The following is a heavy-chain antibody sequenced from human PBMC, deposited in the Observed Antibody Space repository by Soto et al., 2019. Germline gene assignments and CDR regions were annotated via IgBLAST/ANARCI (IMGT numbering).Heavy chain of an antibody. V-gene: IGHV4-59*08. Sequence: SETLSLTCTVSGCSIHNYYWPWIRQPPGKGLEWMGYIYYSGTTTNYNPSLKSRVTLSVDTSKNQFSLKLSSVTAADTAVYYCARLGGSYAVPHFDYWGQGTLVS. CDR2: IYYSGTT. D-gene: IGHD1-26*01. J-gene: IGHJ4*02. CDR3: ARLGGSYAVPHFDY. CDR1: GCSIHNYY.